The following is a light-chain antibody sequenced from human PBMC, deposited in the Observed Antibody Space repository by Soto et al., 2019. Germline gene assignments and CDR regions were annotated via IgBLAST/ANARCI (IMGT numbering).Light chain of an antibody. V-gene: IGKV3-15*01. J-gene: IGKJ4*01. CDR1: QSVSSY. CDR2: GAS. Sequence: EIVLTQSPGTLSLSPGERATLSCRASQSVSSYLAWYQQKLGQPPRLLIYGASTRATGFPARFSGSGSGTEFTLTISSLQSEDFAVYYCQQYHNWPLTFGGGTKVDIK. CDR3: QQYHNWPLT.